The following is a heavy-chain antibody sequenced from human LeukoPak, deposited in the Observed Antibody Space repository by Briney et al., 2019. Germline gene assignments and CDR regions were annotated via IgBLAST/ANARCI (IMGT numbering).Heavy chain of an antibody. J-gene: IGHJ4*02. Sequence: PSETLSLTCTVSGGSISSYYWSWIRQPPGKGLEWIGYIYYSGSTNYNPSLKSRVTISVDTSKNQFSLKLSSVTAADTAVYYCARDAAVAGRPHRFGYWGQGTLVTVSS. CDR3: ARDAAVAGRPHRFGY. CDR1: GGSISSYY. CDR2: IYYSGST. D-gene: IGHD6-19*01. V-gene: IGHV4-59*01.